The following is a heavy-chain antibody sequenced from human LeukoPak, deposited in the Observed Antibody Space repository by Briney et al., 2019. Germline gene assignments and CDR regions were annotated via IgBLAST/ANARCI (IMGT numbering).Heavy chain of an antibody. V-gene: IGHV3-23*01. D-gene: IGHD6-6*01. CDR1: GFTFSTYG. J-gene: IGHJ4*02. CDR2: ISDDGRNT. CDR3: ATRVPYSSSSVYFDY. Sequence: GGSLRLSCTASGFTFSTYGMNWVRQAPGKGLEWVSSISDDGRNTYYTDSVKGRFTVSRDNSKNTLYLQMNGLRADDTAVYYCATRVPYSSSSVYFDYWGQGILVTVSS.